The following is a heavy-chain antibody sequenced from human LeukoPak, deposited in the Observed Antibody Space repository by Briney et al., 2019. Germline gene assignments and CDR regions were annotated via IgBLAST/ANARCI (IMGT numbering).Heavy chain of an antibody. D-gene: IGHD2-21*02. J-gene: IGHJ4*02. Sequence: GSSVKVSCKASGGTFSSYAISWVRQAPGQGLEWMGRIIPILGIANYAQKFQGRVTITADKSTSTAYMELSSLRSEDTAVYYCAREGEVTAIPYYFDYWGPGTLVTVSS. CDR1: GGTFSSYA. CDR3: AREGEVTAIPYYFDY. CDR2: IIPILGIA. V-gene: IGHV1-69*04.